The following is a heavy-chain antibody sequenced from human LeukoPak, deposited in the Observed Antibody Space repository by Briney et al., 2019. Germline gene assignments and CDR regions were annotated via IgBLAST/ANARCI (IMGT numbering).Heavy chain of an antibody. Sequence: PSETLSLTCTVSGGSVSSGTYYWAWIRQPPGKGLQWIGSIYYSGTTYYNPSLKSRVTISVDTSKNQFSLELNSVTAADTAMYHCARHGHHGDYDFWGQGTLVTVSS. CDR3: ARHGHHGDYDF. CDR1: GGSVSSGTYY. J-gene: IGHJ4*02. D-gene: IGHD4-17*01. CDR2: IYYSGTT. V-gene: IGHV4-39*01.